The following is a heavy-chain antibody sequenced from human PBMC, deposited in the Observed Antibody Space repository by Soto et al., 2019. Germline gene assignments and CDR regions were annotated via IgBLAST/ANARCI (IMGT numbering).Heavy chain of an antibody. CDR2: NYQSGRT. V-gene: IGHV4-4*02. J-gene: IGHJ6*02. D-gene: IGHD6-6*01. CDR3: ARGSSIAGLYYGMDV. CDR1: GGSVSSSNW. Sequence: PSETLSLTCAVSGGSVSSSNWWSWVRQPPGKGLEWIGENYQSGRTNYNPTLKSRVTISLDTSKNQFSLKLSSVTAADTAVYYCARGSSIAGLYYGMDVWGQGTTVTVSS.